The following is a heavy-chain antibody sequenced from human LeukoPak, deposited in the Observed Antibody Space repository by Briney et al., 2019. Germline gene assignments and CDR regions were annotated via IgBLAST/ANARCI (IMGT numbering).Heavy chain of an antibody. Sequence: ASVKVSCKASDNSFTNYGVSWVRQAPGQGLEWLGWISPYNYNTIYPPEVQGRVTLTLDTSARTAYMELRSLRSDDTAIYYCARGFCSSVDCHRYYYHYMDVWGKGTTVTVSS. J-gene: IGHJ6*03. V-gene: IGHV1-18*01. CDR1: DNSFTNYG. D-gene: IGHD2-2*01. CDR2: ISPYNYNT. CDR3: ARGFCSSVDCHRYYYHYMDV.